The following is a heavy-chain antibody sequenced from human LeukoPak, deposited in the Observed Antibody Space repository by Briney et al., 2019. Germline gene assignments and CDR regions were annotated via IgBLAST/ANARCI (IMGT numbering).Heavy chain of an antibody. Sequence: GASVTVSCKASGYTFIGFYVHWVRQAPGQGPEWLGWINPNRGGTVYAKKFQGRVTMTRDTSIDTAYMELSRLRSDDTAVYYCAKSLARTGDTYGPYNYYYIDVWGTGTTVTVSS. D-gene: IGHD5-18*01. J-gene: IGHJ6*03. CDR1: GYTFIGFY. CDR3: AKSLARTGDTYGPYNYYYIDV. V-gene: IGHV1-2*02. CDR2: INPNRGGT.